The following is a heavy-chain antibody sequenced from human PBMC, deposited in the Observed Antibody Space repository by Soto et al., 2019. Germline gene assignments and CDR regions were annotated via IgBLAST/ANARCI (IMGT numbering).Heavy chain of an antibody. V-gene: IGHV1-46*01. CDR2: INPSGGRT. CDR3: ARELERRSNYYYYYRMDV. CDR1: GYTFTSYY. Sequence: QVQLVQSGAEVKKPGASVKVSCKASGYTFTSYYMHWVRQAPGQGLEWMGIINPSGGRTSYAQKCQGRVTMTRDTSTRTDYMELSSLRSEDMAVYYCARELERRSNYYYYYRMDVWGQGTTVTVSS. D-gene: IGHD1-1*01. J-gene: IGHJ6*02.